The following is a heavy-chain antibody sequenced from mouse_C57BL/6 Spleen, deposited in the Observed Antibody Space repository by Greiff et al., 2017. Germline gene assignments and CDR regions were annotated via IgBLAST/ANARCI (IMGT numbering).Heavy chain of an antibody. V-gene: IGHV1-64*01. CDR3: ARELDYYGSSCAMDY. CDR1: GYTFTSYW. D-gene: IGHD1-1*01. CDR2: IHPNSGST. Sequence: VQLQQPGAELVKPGASVKLSCKASGYTFTSYWMHWVKQRPGQGLEWIGMIHPNSGSTNYNEKFKSKATLTVDKSSSTAYMQLSSLTSEDSAVYYCARELDYYGSSCAMDYWGQGTSVTVSS. J-gene: IGHJ4*01.